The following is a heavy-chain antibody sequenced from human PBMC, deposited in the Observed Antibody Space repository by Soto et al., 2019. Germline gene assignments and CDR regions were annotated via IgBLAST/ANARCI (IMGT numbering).Heavy chain of an antibody. CDR3: ARAVGATTDFDY. CDR2: IYYSGST. V-gene: IGHV4-61*01. CDR1: GGSVSDKTYY. Sequence: SETLSLTCSVSGGSVSDKTYYWSWIRQPPGKGLEWIGYIYYSGSTNYNPSLKSRVTISVDTSKNQFSLKLSSVTAADTAVYYCARAVGATTDFDYWGQGTLVTVSS. J-gene: IGHJ4*02. D-gene: IGHD1-26*01.